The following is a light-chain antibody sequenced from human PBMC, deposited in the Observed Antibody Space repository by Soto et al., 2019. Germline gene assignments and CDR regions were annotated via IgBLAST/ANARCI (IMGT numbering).Light chain of an antibody. J-gene: IGKJ1*01. CDR3: QQYGSSRT. Sequence: EIVMTQSPATLSVSPGERATLSCRASQSVSSNLAWYQQKPGQAPRLLIYGASTRATGIPARFSGSGSGTEFTLTISSLQSEDFAVYYCQQYGSSRTLGQGPKVDIK. CDR2: GAS. CDR1: QSVSSN. V-gene: IGKV3-15*01.